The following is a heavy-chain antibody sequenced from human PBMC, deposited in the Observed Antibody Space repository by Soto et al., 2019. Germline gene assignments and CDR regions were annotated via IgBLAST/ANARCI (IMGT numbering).Heavy chain of an antibody. CDR1: GYTFTSYD. CDR2: MNPNSGNT. V-gene: IGHV1-8*01. Sequence: QVQLVQSGAEVKKPGASVKVSCKASGYTFTSYDINWVRQATGQGLEWMGWMNPNSGNTGYAQKDEGRITMTTNTYISTAYMELSSLRCEDTAVYYCARGGYCSSTTCHQGWFDPWGQGTLVTVSS. D-gene: IGHD2-2*01. J-gene: IGHJ5*02. CDR3: ARGGYCSSTTCHQGWFDP.